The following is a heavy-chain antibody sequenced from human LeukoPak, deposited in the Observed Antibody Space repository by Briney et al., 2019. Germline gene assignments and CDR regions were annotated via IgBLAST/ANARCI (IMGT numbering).Heavy chain of an antibody. CDR2: INPNSGGT. Sequence: ASVKVSCKASGYTYTGYYMHWLRQAPGQGLEWMGRINPNSGGTNYAQKFQGRVTMTRDTSISTAYMGLSRLRSDDTSVCYCARAGCEYVMVVTATHDFDYGGQGTLVTVSS. J-gene: IGHJ4*02. V-gene: IGHV1-2*05. D-gene: IGHD2-21*02. CDR3: ARAGCEYVMVVTATHDFDY. CDR1: GYTYTGYY.